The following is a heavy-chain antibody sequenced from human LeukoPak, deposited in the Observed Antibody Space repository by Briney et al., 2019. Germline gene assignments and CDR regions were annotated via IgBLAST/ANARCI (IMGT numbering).Heavy chain of an antibody. V-gene: IGHV3-21*01. Sequence: GGSLRLSCVASGFTFNSYTMNWVRQAPGRGLEWVSSISGSRRYIYYGDSGKGRFTISRDNAKNSLFLQMNSLRAEDTAVYFCARGGDCSGGSCYTPDYWGQGTLVNVSS. J-gene: IGHJ4*02. D-gene: IGHD2-15*01. CDR2: ISGSRRYI. CDR3: ARGGDCSGGSCYTPDY. CDR1: GFTFNSYT.